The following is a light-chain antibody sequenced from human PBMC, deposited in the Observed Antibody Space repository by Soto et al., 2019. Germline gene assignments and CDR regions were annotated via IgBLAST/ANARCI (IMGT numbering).Light chain of an antibody. Sequence: SYELTQPPSVSAAPGQTASITCGGNNLGSKSVHWYQQQPGQAPVLVVYGDTDRPSGFPERLSGYKSGNTATLTISRVEAGDEADFYCQVWDSGSGQVVFGGGTKLTVL. CDR3: QVWDSGSGQVV. CDR1: NLGSKS. J-gene: IGLJ2*01. V-gene: IGLV3-21*02. CDR2: GDT.